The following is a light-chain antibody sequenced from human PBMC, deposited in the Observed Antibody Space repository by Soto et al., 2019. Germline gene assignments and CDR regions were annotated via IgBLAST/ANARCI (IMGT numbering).Light chain of an antibody. V-gene: IGLV2-14*01. CDR1: RSDVGGYNY. J-gene: IGLJ3*02. CDR2: DVS. CDR3: SSYTSSSLWV. Sequence: QSALTQPASVSGSPGQSITISCTGTRSDVGGYNYVSWYQQHPGKAPKLMIYDVSNRPSGVSNRFSGSKSGNTASLTISGLQAEDDADYYCSSYTSSSLWVFGGGTKLTVL.